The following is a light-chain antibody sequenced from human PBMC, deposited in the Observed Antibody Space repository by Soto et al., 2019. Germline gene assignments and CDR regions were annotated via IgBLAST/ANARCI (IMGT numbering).Light chain of an antibody. Sequence: DIQMTQSPSILSASVGDRITITCRASQSISTWLAWYQQKPGQAPKLLIYEASNLKSGVPSRFSGSGSGTEFTLTINSLQPDDFAAYYCQQYNDYSGTFGQGTKVEI. CDR2: EAS. J-gene: IGKJ1*01. CDR1: QSISTW. V-gene: IGKV1-5*03. CDR3: QQYNDYSGT.